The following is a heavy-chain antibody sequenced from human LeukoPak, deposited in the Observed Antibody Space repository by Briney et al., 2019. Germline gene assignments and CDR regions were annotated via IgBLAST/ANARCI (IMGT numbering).Heavy chain of an antibody. Sequence: PGGSLRLSCAASGFTFSSYSMNWVRQAPGKGLEWVSYISSSSSTIYYADSVKGRFTISRDNSKNTLYLQMNSLRAEDTAVYYCARQYCSGGSCSDYWGQGTLVTVSS. D-gene: IGHD2-15*01. J-gene: IGHJ4*02. V-gene: IGHV3-48*01. CDR1: GFTFSSYS. CDR2: ISSSSSTI. CDR3: ARQYCSGGSCSDY.